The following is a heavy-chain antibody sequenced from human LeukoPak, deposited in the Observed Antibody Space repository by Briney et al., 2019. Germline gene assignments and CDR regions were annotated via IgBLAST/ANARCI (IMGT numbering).Heavy chain of an antibody. CDR2: ISGSGSST. Sequence: GGSLRLSCAASGFTFTSYAMNWVRQAPGKGLEWVSTISGSGSSTYYVDSVKGRFTISRDNSKNTLFMQMNSLRAEDTAVYYCAKDFYDSSGSRYDYWGQGTLVTVSS. D-gene: IGHD3-22*01. CDR3: AKDFYDSSGSRYDY. V-gene: IGHV3-23*01. J-gene: IGHJ4*02. CDR1: GFTFTSYA.